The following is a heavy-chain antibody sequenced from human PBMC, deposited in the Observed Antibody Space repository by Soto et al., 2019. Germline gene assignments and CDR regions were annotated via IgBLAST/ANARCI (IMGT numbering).Heavy chain of an antibody. CDR3: DSRGSSDAF. J-gene: IGHJ4*02. CDR1: GGSITNTDW. D-gene: IGHD2-2*01. Sequence: SETLSLTCAVSGGSITNTDWWTGVRHPPGMVLGLVGDISLSGNTNYNPSLEGRAAISLDKSRNQFSLILNSVTAADTAVYYYDSRGSSDAFWGQGTLVTVSS. CDR2: ISLSGNT. V-gene: IGHV4-4*02.